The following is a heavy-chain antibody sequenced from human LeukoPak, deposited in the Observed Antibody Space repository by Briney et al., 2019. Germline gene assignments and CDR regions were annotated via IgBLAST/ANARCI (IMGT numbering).Heavy chain of an antibody. CDR3: AINHYDSSGWGYFDY. V-gene: IGHV1-46*01. CDR1: GYTFTSYY. J-gene: IGHJ4*02. Sequence: ASVKVSCKASGYTFTSYYMHWVRQAPGQGLEWMGIINPSGGSTSYAQKFQGRVTMTRDTSTSTVYMELSSLRSEDTAVYYCAINHYDSSGWGYFDYWGQGTLVTVSS. D-gene: IGHD3-22*01. CDR2: INPSGGST.